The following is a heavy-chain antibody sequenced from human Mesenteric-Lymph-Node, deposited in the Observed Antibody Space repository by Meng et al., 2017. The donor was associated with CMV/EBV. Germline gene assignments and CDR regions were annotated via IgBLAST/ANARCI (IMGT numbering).Heavy chain of an antibody. J-gene: IGHJ4*02. V-gene: IGHV3-7*01. CDR2: IKQDGGEE. D-gene: IGHD2-2*02. Sequence: GESLKISCAASGFNFNFYWMSWVRQAPGKGLEWVANIKQDGGEENYVDSVKGRFTISRDNAKNSLYLQMNSLRAEDTAVYYFARYCNSATCYNFDYWGQGTLVTVSS. CDR1: GFNFNFYW. CDR3: ARYCNSATCYNFDY.